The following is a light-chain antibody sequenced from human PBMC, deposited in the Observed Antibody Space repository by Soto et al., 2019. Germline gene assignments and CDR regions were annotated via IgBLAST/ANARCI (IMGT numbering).Light chain of an antibody. CDR1: QSVSSN. CDR2: GAS. Sequence: EIVLTHSXSVLSGXXXXXXTXXXGASQSVSSNLAWYQQKPGQAPRLLIYGASTRATGIPARFSGSGSGTEFTLTISSLQSEDFAVYYCQQYNNWPWTFGQGTKVDIK. CDR3: QQYNNWPWT. V-gene: IGKV3-15*01. J-gene: IGKJ1*01.